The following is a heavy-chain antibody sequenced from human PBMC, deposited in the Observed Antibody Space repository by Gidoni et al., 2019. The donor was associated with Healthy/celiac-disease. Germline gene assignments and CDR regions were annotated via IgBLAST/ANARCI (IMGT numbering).Heavy chain of an antibody. V-gene: IGHV5-51*01. CDR3: ARHSGVDIVATTYYGMDV. CDR2: IYPGDSDT. D-gene: IGHD5-12*01. CDR1: GYSFTSYW. Sequence: EVQLVQSGAEVKKPGESLKISCKGSGYSFTSYWIGWVRQMPGKGLEWMGIIYPGDSDTRYSPSFQGQVTISADKSISTAYLQWSSLKASDTAMYYCARHSGVDIVATTYYGMDVWGQGTTVTVSS. J-gene: IGHJ6*02.